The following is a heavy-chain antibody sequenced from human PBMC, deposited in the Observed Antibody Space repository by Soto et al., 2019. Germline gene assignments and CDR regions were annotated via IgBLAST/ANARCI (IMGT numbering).Heavy chain of an antibody. CDR3: TTAMVRDYYYYGMDV. V-gene: IGHV3-73*01. CDR1: GFTFSGSA. CDR2: IRSKANSYAT. D-gene: IGHD5-18*01. J-gene: IGHJ6*02. Sequence: TGGSLRLSCAASGFTFSGSALHWVRQASGKGLEWVGRIRSKANSYATAYAASVKGRFTISRDDSKNTAYLQMNSLKTEDTAVYYCTTAMVRDYYYYGMDVWGQGTTVTVSS.